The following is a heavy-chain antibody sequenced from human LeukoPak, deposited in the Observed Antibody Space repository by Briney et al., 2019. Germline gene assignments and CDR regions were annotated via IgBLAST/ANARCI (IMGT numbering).Heavy chain of an antibody. V-gene: IGHV3-30*14. J-gene: IGHJ6*01. CDR3: ARAPPYYYDSRGYHYERGNYYYGMDV. D-gene: IGHD3-22*01. CDR2: ISYDGSNK. Sequence: GGSLRLSCAASGFTFSSYAMHWVRQAPGKGLEWVAVISYDGSNKYYADSVKGRFTISRDNSQNTLYLQIHGLRAADTAVYYCARAPPYYYDSRGYHYERGNYYYGMDVWGQGTTVIVSS. CDR1: GFTFSSYA.